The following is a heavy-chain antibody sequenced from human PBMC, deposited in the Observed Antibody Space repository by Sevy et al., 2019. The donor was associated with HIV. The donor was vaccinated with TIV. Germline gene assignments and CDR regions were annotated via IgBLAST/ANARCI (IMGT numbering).Heavy chain of an antibody. Sequence: GESLKISCKGSGYSFTSYWIGWVRQMPGKGLEWMGIIYPGDSDTRYSPSFQGQVTISADKSISTAYLQWSSLKASDTAMYYCARPPAGSGSYAKRDAFDIWGQGTMVTVSS. V-gene: IGHV5-51*01. CDR3: ARPPAGSGSYAKRDAFDI. CDR2: IYPGDSDT. J-gene: IGHJ3*02. CDR1: GYSFTSYW. D-gene: IGHD3-10*01.